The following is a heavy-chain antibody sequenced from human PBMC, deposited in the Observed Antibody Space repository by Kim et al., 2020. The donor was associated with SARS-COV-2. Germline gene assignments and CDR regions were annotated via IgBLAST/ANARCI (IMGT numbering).Heavy chain of an antibody. J-gene: IGHJ4*02. CDR2: ISSRGANK. Sequence: GGSLRLSCAASGFAFSNFAMHWVRQAPGSGLDGVAAISSRGANKFYADSGKGRFNISRANSQNTVFLQMDSLRPEDTAMYFCVKNWDYWGQRTLVTVSS. CDR3: VKNWDY. V-gene: IGHV3-30*18. CDR1: GFAFSNFA.